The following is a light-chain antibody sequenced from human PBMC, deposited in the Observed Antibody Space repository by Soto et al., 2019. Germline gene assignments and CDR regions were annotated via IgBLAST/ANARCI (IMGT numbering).Light chain of an antibody. Sequence: DIQLTQSPSFLSASVGDRVTITCRASQGIRNYLAWYQQKPGKAPTVVIYGATTLQSGVPSRFSGSGSGTEFTLTISSLQPEDSATYYCQPLNSSPRTFGQGTKLEIK. J-gene: IGKJ2*01. CDR3: QPLNSSPRT. CDR2: GAT. CDR1: QGIRNY. V-gene: IGKV1-9*01.